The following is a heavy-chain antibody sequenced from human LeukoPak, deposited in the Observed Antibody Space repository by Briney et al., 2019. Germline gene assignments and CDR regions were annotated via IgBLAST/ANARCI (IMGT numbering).Heavy chain of an antibody. Sequence: PSQTLSLTCTVSGASISSGDYHWNWIRQPPVKGLEWIGFIHDSGSTYYNPSLKSRVSISRDMSKNQLSLMLSSVTAADTAVYYCARGFGAGNYYYGWFDPWGQGTLVSVSS. D-gene: IGHD3-10*01. CDR3: ARGFGAGNYYYGWFDP. CDR1: GASISSGDYH. J-gene: IGHJ5*02. V-gene: IGHV4-30-4*01. CDR2: IHDSGST.